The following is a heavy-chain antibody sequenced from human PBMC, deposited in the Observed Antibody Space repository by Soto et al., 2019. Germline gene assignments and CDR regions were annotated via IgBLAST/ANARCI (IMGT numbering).Heavy chain of an antibody. Sequence: SLRLSCAVSGFNVGDYEMNWVRQAPGKGLEWICMITSAGTVFYYADSVRGRFSISRDEAENSLGLQMYSLRAEDTAIYFCARGRYALAGWGQGTTVTVSS. CDR3: ARGRYALAG. CDR2: ITSAGTVF. J-gene: IGHJ6*02. D-gene: IGHD3-9*01. V-gene: IGHV3-48*03. CDR1: GFNVGDYE.